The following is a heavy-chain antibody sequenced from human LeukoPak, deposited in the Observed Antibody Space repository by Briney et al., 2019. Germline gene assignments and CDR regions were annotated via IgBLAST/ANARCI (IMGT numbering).Heavy chain of an antibody. J-gene: IGHJ4*02. V-gene: IGHV1-18*01. CDR2: ISAKNGNT. D-gene: IGHD3-22*01. CDR1: GYTFATYG. CDR3: ARGDYFDSSGYSGASLFDY. Sequence: ASVKVSCKASGYTFATYGLSWVRQAPGQGLEWMGWISAKNGNTNYARKVQGRVTMTTDTSTSTAYLELRSLTSDDTAVYYCARGDYFDSSGYSGASLFDYWGQGTLVTVSS.